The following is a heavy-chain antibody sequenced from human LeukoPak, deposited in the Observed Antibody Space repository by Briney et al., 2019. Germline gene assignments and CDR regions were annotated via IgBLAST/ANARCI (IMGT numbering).Heavy chain of an antibody. CDR2: INHSGST. V-gene: IGHV4-34*01. J-gene: IGHJ4*02. CDR1: GGSFSGYY. CDR3: ARSDYDILTGYFPFDY. D-gene: IGHD3-9*01. Sequence: SETLSLTCAVYGGSFSGYYWSWIRQPPGKGLEWIGEINHSGSTNYNPSLKSRVTTSVDTSKNQFSLKLSSVTAADTAVYYCARSDYDILTGYFPFDYWGQGTLVTVSS.